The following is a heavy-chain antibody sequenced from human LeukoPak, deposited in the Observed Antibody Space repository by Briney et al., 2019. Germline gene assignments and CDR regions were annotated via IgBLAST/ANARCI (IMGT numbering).Heavy chain of an antibody. Sequence: SETLSLTCFVSGDSISHTSYYWTWIRQPPGKGLEWIGSIHYSGRPYYFPSLKSRVTISVDTSKDQFSLKLTSVTAADTAVYYCARRGRGPYLDYWGQGALVTASS. CDR1: GDSISHTSYY. D-gene: IGHD1-26*01. V-gene: IGHV4-39*01. CDR2: IHYSGRP. CDR3: ARRGRGPYLDY. J-gene: IGHJ4*02.